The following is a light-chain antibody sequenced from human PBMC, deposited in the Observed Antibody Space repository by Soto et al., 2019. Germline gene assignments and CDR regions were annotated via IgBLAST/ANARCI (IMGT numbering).Light chain of an antibody. V-gene: IGKV3-15*01. CDR2: GAS. Sequence: EFVMTQSPATLSLSPGERATLSCWASETVATNLAWYQQKPGQAPRLLISGASTRAAGISDRFRGSGSGTEFTLTISSLRSEDSAIYYCQQYFEWPPMTFGQGTKVDIK. CDR3: QQYFEWPPMT. CDR1: ETVATN. J-gene: IGKJ1*01.